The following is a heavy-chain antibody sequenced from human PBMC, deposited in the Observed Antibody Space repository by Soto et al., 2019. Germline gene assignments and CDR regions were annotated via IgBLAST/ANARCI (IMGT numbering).Heavy chain of an antibody. J-gene: IGHJ4*02. CDR1: GGTFSSYA. CDR3: ARDRLSAGTRFDY. V-gene: IGHV1-69*14. Sequence: QVQLVQSGAEVKKPGSSVKVSCKASGGTFSSYAISWVRQAPGQGLEWMGGIIPIFGTANYARKFQGRVTITAEKSTSTAYMELSSLRSEDTAVYYCARDRLSAGTRFDYWGQGTLVTVSS. CDR2: IIPIFGTA. D-gene: IGHD6-13*01.